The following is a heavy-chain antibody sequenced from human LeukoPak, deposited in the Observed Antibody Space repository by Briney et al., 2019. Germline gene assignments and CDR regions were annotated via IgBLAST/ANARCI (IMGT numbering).Heavy chain of an antibody. CDR3: ARDLGYSYEGYFDY. CDR2: IKQDGSEK. J-gene: IGHJ4*02. Sequence: GGSLRLSCAASGFTFSSYWMSWVRQAPGKGLEWVANIKQDGSEKYYVDSVKGRSTISRDNAKNSLYLQMNSLRAEDTAVYYCARDLGYSYEGYFDYWGQGTLVTVSS. CDR1: GFTFSSYW. D-gene: IGHD5-18*01. V-gene: IGHV3-7*01.